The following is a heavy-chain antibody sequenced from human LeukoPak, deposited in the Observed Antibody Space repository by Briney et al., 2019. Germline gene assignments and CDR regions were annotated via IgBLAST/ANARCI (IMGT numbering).Heavy chain of an antibody. Sequence: GGSLRLSCAASGFTFSRYAIHWVRQAPGKGLEWVSSISSSSTYIYYADSMKGRFTISRDNAKNSLYLQMNSLRAEDTAVYYCARDSGRFWGQGTLVTVSS. D-gene: IGHD1-26*01. J-gene: IGHJ4*02. CDR1: GFTFSRYA. CDR3: ARDSGRF. V-gene: IGHV3-21*01. CDR2: ISSSSTYI.